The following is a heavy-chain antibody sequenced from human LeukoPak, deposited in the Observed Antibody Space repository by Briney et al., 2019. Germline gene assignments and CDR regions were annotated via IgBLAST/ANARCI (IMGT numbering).Heavy chain of an antibody. Sequence: PGGSLRLSCAASGFTVSSNYMSWVRQAPGKGLEWVSVIYSGGSTYYADSVKGRFTISRDNSKNTLYLQMNSLRAEDTAVYYCARAGIRYDFWSGYYTGPFDYWGQGTLVTVSS. CDR1: GFTVSSNY. CDR2: IYSGGST. D-gene: IGHD3-3*01. J-gene: IGHJ4*02. CDR3: ARAGIRYDFWSGYYTGPFDY. V-gene: IGHV3-53*01.